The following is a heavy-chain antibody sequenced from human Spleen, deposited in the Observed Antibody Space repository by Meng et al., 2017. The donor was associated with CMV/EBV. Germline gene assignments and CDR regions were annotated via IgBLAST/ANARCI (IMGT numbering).Heavy chain of an antibody. CDR2: IKQDGSEK. CDR1: GFTFSSNW. V-gene: IGHV3-7*01. CDR3: ARDLATLD. J-gene: IGHJ4*02. D-gene: IGHD2-15*01. Sequence: ESLKISCAASGFTFSSNWMSWVRQAPGKGLEWVANIKQDGSEKYYVDSVKGRSTISRDNAKNSLYLQMNSLRAEDTAVYYCARDLATLDWGQGTLVTVSS.